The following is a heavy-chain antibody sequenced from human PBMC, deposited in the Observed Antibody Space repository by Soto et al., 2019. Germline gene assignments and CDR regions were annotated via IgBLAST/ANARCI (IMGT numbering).Heavy chain of an antibody. Sequence: ASVKVSCKASGYTFTSYGISWVRQAPGQGLEWMGWISAYNGNTNYAQKHQGRVTMTTDTSTSTAYMELRSPRSDDTAVYYCARDPYYYGSGSHNWFDPWGQGTLVTVSS. CDR2: ISAYNGNT. CDR3: ARDPYYYGSGSHNWFDP. D-gene: IGHD3-10*01. CDR1: GYTFTSYG. V-gene: IGHV1-18*01. J-gene: IGHJ5*02.